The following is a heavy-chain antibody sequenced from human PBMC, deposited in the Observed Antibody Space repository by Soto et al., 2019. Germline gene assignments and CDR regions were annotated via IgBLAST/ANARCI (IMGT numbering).Heavy chain of an antibody. CDR1: GYTFTSYG. V-gene: IGHV1-18*01. J-gene: IGHJ4*02. CDR2: ISAYNGNT. CDR3: ARDRVGATTGGTFDY. D-gene: IGHD1-26*01. Sequence: ASVKVSCKASGYTFTSYGISWVRQAPGQGLEWMGWISAYNGNTNYAQKLQGRVTMTTDTSTSTAYMELRSLRSDDTAVYYCARDRVGATTGGTFDYWGQGTLVNVS.